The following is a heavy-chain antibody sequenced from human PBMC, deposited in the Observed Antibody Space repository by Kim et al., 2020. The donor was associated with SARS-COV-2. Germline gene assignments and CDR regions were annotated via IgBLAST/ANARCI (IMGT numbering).Heavy chain of an antibody. Sequence: STNYNPSLKSRVTISVDTSKNQFSLKLSSVTAADTAVYYCARAIHDPFDYWGQGTLVTVSS. CDR2: ST. CDR3: ARAIHDPFDY. V-gene: IGHV4-34*01. J-gene: IGHJ4*02.